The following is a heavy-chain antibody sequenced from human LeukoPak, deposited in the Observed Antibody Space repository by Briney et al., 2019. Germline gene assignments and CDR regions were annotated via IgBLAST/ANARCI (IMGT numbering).Heavy chain of an antibody. J-gene: IGHJ3*02. CDR3: AKRIVGAPYAFDI. Sequence: PGGSLRLSCAVSGFTFSSYAMSWVRQAPGKGLEWVSAISVGGGTTYYADSVKGRFTISGDNSKSTLYLQMNSLRAEDTAVYYCAKRIVGAPYAFDIWGQGTMVTVSS. CDR2: ISVGGGTT. V-gene: IGHV3-23*01. D-gene: IGHD1-26*01. CDR1: GFTFSSYA.